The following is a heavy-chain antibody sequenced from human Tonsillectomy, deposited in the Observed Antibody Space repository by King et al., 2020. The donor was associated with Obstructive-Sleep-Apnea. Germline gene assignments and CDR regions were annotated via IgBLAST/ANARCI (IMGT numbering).Heavy chain of an antibody. CDR2: ITSSSSYI. D-gene: IGHD3-10*01. V-gene: IGHV3-21*01. CDR3: ARDIENYFGSGSKTSRGMDV. Sequence: VQLMESGGGLVKPGGSLRLSCAASGFTFITYSMNWVRQAPGKGLEWVSSITSSSSYIYYADSVKGRFTISRDDAKNSLYLQMNSLRAEDTAVYYCARDIENYFGSGSKTSRGMDVWGQGTTVTVSS. CDR1: GFTFITYS. J-gene: IGHJ6*02.